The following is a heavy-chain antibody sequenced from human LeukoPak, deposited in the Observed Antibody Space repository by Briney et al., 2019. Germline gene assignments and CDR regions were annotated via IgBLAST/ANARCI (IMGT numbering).Heavy chain of an antibody. CDR3: ARGHILVPAGAFDL. CDR2: INPNNGGT. J-gene: IGHJ3*01. CDR1: GYTFAGYL. Sequence: ASVKVSCKASGYTFAGYLMHWVRQAPGQGLEWMGWINPNNGGTNYAQKFQGRVTMTGDTSISTAYMELSRLTSDDTALYYCARGHILVPAGAFDLWGQGTVVTVSS. V-gene: IGHV1-2*02. D-gene: IGHD2-21*01.